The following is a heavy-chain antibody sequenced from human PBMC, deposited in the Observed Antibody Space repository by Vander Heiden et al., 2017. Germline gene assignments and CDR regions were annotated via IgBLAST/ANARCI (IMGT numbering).Heavy chain of an antibody. Sequence: VQLVESGGGVVQPGRALRLSCAASGFTFTTYGIHWVRQAPGRGLEWVAHIWYDGDNKYDADSVKGRFTISRDNSKNTVYLQMNSLRPDDTAVYYCARDPSTMDGDYPRYWGQGTLVTVSS. CDR2: IWYDGDNK. CDR1: GFTFTTYG. V-gene: IGHV3-33*01. J-gene: IGHJ4*02. CDR3: ARDPSTMDGDYPRY. D-gene: IGHD4-17*01.